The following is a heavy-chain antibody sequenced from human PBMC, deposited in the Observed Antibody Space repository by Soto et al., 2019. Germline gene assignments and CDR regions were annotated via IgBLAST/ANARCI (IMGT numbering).Heavy chain of an antibody. CDR3: ARCGRGYSSAPRYYFDY. Sequence: QVQLVQSGSEVKKPGSSVKVSCKASGGSLSSNPISWVRQAPGQGLEWMAGIIPIFATVHYAQKFQGRVTITADESTCTAYMELTSLRSEDTAGYFCARCGRGYSSAPRYYFDYWGQGTLVTVSS. CDR1: GGSLSSNP. D-gene: IGHD5-18*01. CDR2: IIPIFATV. J-gene: IGHJ4*02. V-gene: IGHV1-69*01.